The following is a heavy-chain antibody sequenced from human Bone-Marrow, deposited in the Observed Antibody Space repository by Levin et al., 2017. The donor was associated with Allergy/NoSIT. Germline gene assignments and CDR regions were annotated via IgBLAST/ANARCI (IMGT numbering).Heavy chain of an antibody. CDR1: GFTFSNYW. J-gene: IGHJ4*02. CDR3: ARVTFYDILSPFDY. D-gene: IGHD3-9*01. CDR2: INADGSRT. Sequence: GESLKISCVGSGFTFSNYWMHWVRQTPGKGLQWVSRINADGSRTNYEDSGKGRFTISRDNAKNTLYLEMNSLRADDTAVYFCARVTFYDILSPFDYWGQGSLVTVSS. V-gene: IGHV3-74*01.